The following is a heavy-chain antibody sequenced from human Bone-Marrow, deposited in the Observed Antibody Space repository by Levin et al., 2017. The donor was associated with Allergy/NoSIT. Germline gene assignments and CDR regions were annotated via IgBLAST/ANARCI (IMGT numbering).Heavy chain of an antibody. CDR3: TRHGGNLGSQYYFDY. J-gene: IGHJ4*02. D-gene: IGHD3-16*01. CDR2: IRSKANSYAT. CDR1: GFTFSGSA. Sequence: PGGSLRLSCAASGFTFSGSAMHWVRQASGKGLEWVGRIRSKANSYATAYAASVKGRFTISRDDSKNTAYLQMNSLKTEDTAVYYCTRHGGNLGSQYYFDYWGQGTLVTVSS. V-gene: IGHV3-73*01.